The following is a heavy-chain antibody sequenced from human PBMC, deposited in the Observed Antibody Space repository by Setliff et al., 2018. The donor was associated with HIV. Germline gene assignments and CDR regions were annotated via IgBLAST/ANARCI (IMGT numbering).Heavy chain of an antibody. D-gene: IGHD3-16*01. CDR2: IYPNSGGT. CDR3: ARESTVVLGDDVDNYHYSYMDV. V-gene: IGHV1-2*06. Sequence: ASVKVSCKASGYTFTAYYIHWVRQAPGQGLEWMGRIYPNSGGTNFAQKFQGRVTMTRDTSISTAYMELSRLTSDDTAMYLCARESTVVLGDDVDNYHYSYMDVWGKGTTVTVS. J-gene: IGHJ6*03. CDR1: GYTFTAYY.